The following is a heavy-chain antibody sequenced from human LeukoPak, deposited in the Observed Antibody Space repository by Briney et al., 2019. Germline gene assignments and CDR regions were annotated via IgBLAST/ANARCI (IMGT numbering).Heavy chain of an antibody. CDR1: GGSISSSSYY. Sequence: PSETLSLTCTVSGGSISSSSYYWGWIRQPPGKGLEWIGSIYYSGSTYYNPSLKSRVTISVDTSKNQFSLKLSSVTAADTAVYYCARVSFMVREEDAFDIWGQGRMVTVSS. CDR2: IYYSGST. CDR3: ARVSFMVREEDAFDI. J-gene: IGHJ3*02. D-gene: IGHD3-10*01. V-gene: IGHV4-39*07.